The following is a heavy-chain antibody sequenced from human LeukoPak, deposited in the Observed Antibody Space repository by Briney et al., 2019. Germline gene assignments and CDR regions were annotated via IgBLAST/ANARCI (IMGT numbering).Heavy chain of an antibody. V-gene: IGHV3-30*04. D-gene: IGHD3-22*01. CDR1: GFTFSSYA. J-gene: IGHJ4*02. Sequence: GRSLRLSCAASGFTFSSYAMHWVRQAPGKGLEGVAVISYDGSNKYYADSVKGRFTISRDNSKNTLYLQMNSLRAEDTAVYYCAKAGYDSSGSKDYWGQGTLVTVSS. CDR2: ISYDGSNK. CDR3: AKAGYDSSGSKDY.